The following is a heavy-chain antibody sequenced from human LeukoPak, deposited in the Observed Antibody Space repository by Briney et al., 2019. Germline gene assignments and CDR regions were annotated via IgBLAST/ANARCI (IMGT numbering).Heavy chain of an antibody. CDR3: ASPHYCSGSSCCFGY. CDR2: ISSDGSYI. D-gene: IGHD2-15*01. V-gene: IGHV3-21*01. J-gene: IGHJ4*03. CDR1: GLTFNNYN. Sequence: GGSLRLSCVASGLTFNNYNMNWVRQAPGKGLEWVSLISSDGSYIYYADSVRGRFTISRDDAKNSLYLQMNSLRAEDTAVYFCASPHYCSGSSCCFGYWGQGTLVTVSS.